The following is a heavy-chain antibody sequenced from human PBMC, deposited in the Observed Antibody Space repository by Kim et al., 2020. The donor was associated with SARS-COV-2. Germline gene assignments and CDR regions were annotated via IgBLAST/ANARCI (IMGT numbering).Heavy chain of an antibody. V-gene: IGHV3-7*04. Sequence: GGSLRLSCAASGFTFSTYWMSWVRQAPGKGLEWVANIKPDGSEKYYVDSVKGRFTLSRDNAKNSLYLQMNSLRAEDTAVYYCARGDYHDSRGHYHDAFDIWGQVTLVTVSS. CDR3: ARGDYHDSRGHYHDAFDI. J-gene: IGHJ3*02. CDR2: IKPDGSEK. D-gene: IGHD3-22*01. CDR1: GFTFSTYW.